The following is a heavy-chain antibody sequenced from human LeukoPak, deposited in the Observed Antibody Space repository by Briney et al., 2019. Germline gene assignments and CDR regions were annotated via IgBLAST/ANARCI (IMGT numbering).Heavy chain of an antibody. J-gene: IGHJ6*03. CDR3: ARGPNYYDSGFMDV. CDR1: GFTFSSYW. Sequence: GGSLRLSCAASGFTFSSYWMHWVRQAPGKGLVWVSRISSDGRTTTYADSVKGRFTISRDNARNTLYVQMNSLRAEDTAVYYCARGPNYYDSGFMDVWGKGTTVTVSS. CDR2: ISSDGRTT. D-gene: IGHD3-22*01. V-gene: IGHV3-74*01.